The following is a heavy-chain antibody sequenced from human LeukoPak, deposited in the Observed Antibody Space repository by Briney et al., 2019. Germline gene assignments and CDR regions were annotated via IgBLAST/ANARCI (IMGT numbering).Heavy chain of an antibody. Sequence: GGSLRLSCTASGFTFSNYAMHWVRQAPGKGLEWVAVISYDGGTKYYADSVKGRFTISRDNSQNTLYLQMNNLRAEDTAAYYCAREADTAMGYWGQGTLVTVSS. J-gene: IGHJ4*02. CDR1: GFTFSNYA. V-gene: IGHV3-30*03. D-gene: IGHD5-18*01. CDR2: ISYDGGTK. CDR3: AREADTAMGY.